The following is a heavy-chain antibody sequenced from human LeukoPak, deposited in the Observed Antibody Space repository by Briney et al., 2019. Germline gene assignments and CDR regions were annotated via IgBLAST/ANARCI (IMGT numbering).Heavy chain of an antibody. CDR2: IYYSGST. CDR1: GGSISSSSYY. Sequence: PSETLSLTCTVSGGSISSSSYYWGWIRQPPGKGLEWIGSIYYSGSTYYNPSLKSRVTISVDTSKNQFSLKLSSVTAADTAVYYCARVARAYDSSGRYPDFDYWGQGTLVTVSS. CDR3: ARVARAYDSSGRYPDFDY. D-gene: IGHD3-22*01. J-gene: IGHJ4*02. V-gene: IGHV4-39*07.